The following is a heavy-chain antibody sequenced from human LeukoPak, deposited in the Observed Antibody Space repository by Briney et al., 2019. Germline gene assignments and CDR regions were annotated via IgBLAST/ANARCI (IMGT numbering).Heavy chain of an antibody. CDR3: ARDLGGRAFDI. Sequence: SETLSLTCAVSGGSISSYYWSWIRQPPGKGLEWIGYIYYSGSTNYNPSLKSRVTISVDTSKNQFSLKLSSVTAADTAVYYCARDLGGRAFDIWGQGTMVTVSS. D-gene: IGHD3-16*01. CDR1: GGSISSYY. J-gene: IGHJ3*02. CDR2: IYYSGST. V-gene: IGHV4-59*01.